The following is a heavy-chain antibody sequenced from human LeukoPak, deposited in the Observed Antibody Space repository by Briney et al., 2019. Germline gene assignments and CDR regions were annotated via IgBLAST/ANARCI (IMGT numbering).Heavy chain of an antibody. CDR3: AKSRGCSSTSCLVDY. D-gene: IGHD2-2*01. J-gene: IGHJ4*02. CDR1: GFTFSSYG. CDR2: ISYDGSNK. V-gene: IGHV3-30*18. Sequence: GRSLRLSCAASGFTFSSYGMHWVRQAQGKGLDWVAVISYDGSNKYYADSVKGRFTISRDNSKNTLYLQMNSLRAEDTAVYYCAKSRGCSSTSCLVDYWGQGTLVTVSS.